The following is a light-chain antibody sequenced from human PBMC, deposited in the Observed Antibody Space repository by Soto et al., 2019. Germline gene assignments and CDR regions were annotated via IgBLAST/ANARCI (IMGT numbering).Light chain of an antibody. CDR3: QQCLATPLT. V-gene: IGKV1-39*01. Sequence: DFPMTQSPFTLSASEGERVTMXXRASQAISNYLKWYQQKPGQAPXLLIFGANTLQIGFPSRFSGSGCGTAFTLTFTTLRPEDVGIYSCQQCLATPLTFGQGTRLE. CDR1: QAISNY. J-gene: IGKJ5*01. CDR2: GAN.